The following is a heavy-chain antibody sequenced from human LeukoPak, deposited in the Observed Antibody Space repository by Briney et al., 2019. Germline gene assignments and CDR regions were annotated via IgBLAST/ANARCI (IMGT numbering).Heavy chain of an antibody. J-gene: IGHJ3*02. D-gene: IGHD4-23*01. CDR2: ISSSSSTI. V-gene: IGHV3-48*01. Sequence: GGSLRLSCAASGFTFSSYSMNWVRQAPGKGLEWVSYISSSSSTIYYADSVKGRFTIPRDNAKNSLYLQMNSLRAEDTAVYYCARDSGGEAFDIWGQGAMVTVSS. CDR3: ARDSGGEAFDI. CDR1: GFTFSSYS.